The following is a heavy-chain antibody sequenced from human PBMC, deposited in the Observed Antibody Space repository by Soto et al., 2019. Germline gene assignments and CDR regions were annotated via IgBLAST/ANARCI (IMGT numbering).Heavy chain of an antibody. V-gene: IGHV1-3*01. CDR1: GYTFTSYS. D-gene: IGHD6-13*01. Sequence: ASVKVSCKASGYTFTSYSIHWVRQAPGQRLEWMGWISAGYGNTEYSQKFQDRLTITKDTSKNQVVLTMTNMDPVDTATYYCAHRRGYSSSHNWFDPWGQGTLVTVSS. CDR3: AHRRGYSSSHNWFDP. J-gene: IGHJ5*02. CDR2: ISAGYGNT.